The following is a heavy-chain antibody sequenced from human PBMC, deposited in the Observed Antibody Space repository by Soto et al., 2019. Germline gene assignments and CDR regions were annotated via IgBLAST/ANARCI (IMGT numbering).Heavy chain of an antibody. CDR1: GGSISSIRFS. CDR2: IYNTGRT. Sequence: QLQLQESGPGLVKPSETLSLTCTVSGGSISSIRFSWDWIRQPPGKGLEWIGGIYNTGRTSYNPTLKSRVTISIDRSKNLFSLKLASVTAADTAIYHCVRYDSWGQGILVTVSS. J-gene: IGHJ5*01. V-gene: IGHV4-39*01. CDR3: VRYDS.